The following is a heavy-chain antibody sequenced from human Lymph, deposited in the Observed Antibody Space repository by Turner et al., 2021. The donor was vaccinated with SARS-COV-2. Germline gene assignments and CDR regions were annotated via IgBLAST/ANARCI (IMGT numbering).Heavy chain of an antibody. J-gene: IGHJ6*02. CDR2: IIPLLAIA. V-gene: IGHV1-69*10. CDR1: GGTFSSSA. D-gene: IGHD6-13*01. Sequence: QVQLVQSGAEVKKPGSSVKVSCKASGGTFSSSAISWVRQAPGQGLEWMGGIIPLLAIANYAQKFQGRVPITADKSTRTAYMELSSLRSEDTAVYFCARIAAPGMGGGVHYYYYAMDVWGQGTTVTVSS. CDR3: ARIAAPGMGGGVHYYYYAMDV.